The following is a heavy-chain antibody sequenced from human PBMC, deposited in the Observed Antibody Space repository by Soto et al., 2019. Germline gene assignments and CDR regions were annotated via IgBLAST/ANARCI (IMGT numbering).Heavy chain of an antibody. Sequence: ASVKASCKASGYTFTSYAMHWVRQAPGQRLERMGWINAGNGKTKYSQKFQGRVTITRDKSASKAYMELSSLRSEDTAVYYCAQDYRFVEGCLGHYYYGMDVWGQGTTVTVSS. J-gene: IGHJ6*02. V-gene: IGHV1-3*01. CDR2: INAGNGKT. CDR1: GYTFTSYA. D-gene: IGHD3-3*01. CDR3: AQDYRFVEGCLGHYYYGMDV.